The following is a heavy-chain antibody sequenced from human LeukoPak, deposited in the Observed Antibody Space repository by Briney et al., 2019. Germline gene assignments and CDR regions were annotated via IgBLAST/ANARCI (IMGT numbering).Heavy chain of an antibody. J-gene: IGHJ2*01. CDR1: GGFISSNY. Sequence: SETLSLTCTVSGGFISSNYWSWIRQPPGKGLEYIGYIDSTGSINYNPSLGSRVTISVDTSKNQFSVKLTSVTAADTAVYYCARLGLAARPNPFDLWGRGTLVTVSS. CDR3: ARLGLAARPNPFDL. CDR2: IDSTGSI. D-gene: IGHD6-6*01. V-gene: IGHV4-59*08.